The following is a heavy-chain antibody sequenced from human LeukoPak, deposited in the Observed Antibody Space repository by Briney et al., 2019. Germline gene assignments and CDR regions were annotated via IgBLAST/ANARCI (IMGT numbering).Heavy chain of an antibody. CDR1: GFAFSSYW. D-gene: IGHD5-18*01. Sequence: HPGGSLRLSCAASGFAFSSYWMHWVRQARGKGLVWVSHINTDGTTTTYADSVKGRFTISRDNAKNTLYLQMNSLSAEDTAVYYCARDWRAMSAFDIWGQGTMVTVSS. CDR2: INTDGTTT. J-gene: IGHJ3*02. V-gene: IGHV3-74*01. CDR3: ARDWRAMSAFDI.